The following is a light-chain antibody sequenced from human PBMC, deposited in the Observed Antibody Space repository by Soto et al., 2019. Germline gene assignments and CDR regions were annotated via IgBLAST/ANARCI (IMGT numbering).Light chain of an antibody. CDR3: QQYKAYPYT. CDR1: QSLNIR. V-gene: IGKV1-5*03. J-gene: IGKJ2*01. Sequence: DIERTQSPSTRSSSVGDRVTITCRATQSLNIRLAWYQQKPGQAPKLLISQASSLESGVTSRFSGSGSGTEFSLTISSLQPDDFATDYWQQYKAYPYTFGQGTKLEMK. CDR2: QAS.